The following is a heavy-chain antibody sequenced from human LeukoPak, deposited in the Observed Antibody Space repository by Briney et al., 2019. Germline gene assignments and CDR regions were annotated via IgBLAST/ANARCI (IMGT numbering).Heavy chain of an antibody. J-gene: IGHJ5*02. CDR2: ISSSSSYI. D-gene: IGHD4-11*01. CDR1: GFTFRPYS. V-gene: IGHV3-21*01. CDR3: APSHDYSNSKEAWFDP. Sequence: GGSLRLSCAASGFTFRPYSMSWVRHAPGKGLEWVSSISSSSSYIYYADSVKGRFTISRDNAKNSLYLQMNSLRAEDTAVYYCAPSHDYSNSKEAWFDPWGQGTLVTVSS.